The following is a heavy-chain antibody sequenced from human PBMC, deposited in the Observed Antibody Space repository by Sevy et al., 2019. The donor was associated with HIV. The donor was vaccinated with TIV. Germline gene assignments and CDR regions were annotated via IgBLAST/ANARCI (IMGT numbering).Heavy chain of an antibody. D-gene: IGHD3-9*01. CDR1: GGSASSGSYY. J-gene: IGHJ4*02. V-gene: IGHV4-61*01. Sequence: SETLSLTCTVSGGSASSGSYYWSWTRQPPGKGLEWIGYIYYSGSTNYNPSLKSRVTISVDTSKNQFSLKLSSVTAADTAVYYCAGTNFDWPTLDYWGQGTLVTVSS. CDR2: IYYSGST. CDR3: AGTNFDWPTLDY.